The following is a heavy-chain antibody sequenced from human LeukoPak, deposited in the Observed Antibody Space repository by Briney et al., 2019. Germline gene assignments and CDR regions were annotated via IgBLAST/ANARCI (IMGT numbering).Heavy chain of an antibody. Sequence: PSETLSLTCTVPGGSISSYYWSWIRQPPGKGLEWIGYIYYSGSTNYNPSLKSRVTISVDTSKNQFSLKLSSATAADTAVYYCARGIYCSSTSCYYYFDYWGQGTLVTVSS. CDR2: IYYSGST. V-gene: IGHV4-59*01. CDR3: ARGIYCSSTSCYYYFDY. D-gene: IGHD2-2*01. CDR1: GGSISSYY. J-gene: IGHJ4*02.